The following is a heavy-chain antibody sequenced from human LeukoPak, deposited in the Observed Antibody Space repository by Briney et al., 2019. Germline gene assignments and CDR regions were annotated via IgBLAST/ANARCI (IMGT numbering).Heavy chain of an antibody. CDR2: ISSSSSAR. CDR3: ARMSGSRLPGY. Sequence: GGSLGLSCAASGFTFSNHSMNWVRQAPGKGLEWVSYISSSSSARYYAGSVKGRFTISRDDARNSLYLQMNSLRAEDTAIYYCARMSGSRLPGYWGQGALVTVSS. D-gene: IGHD3-3*01. J-gene: IGHJ4*02. CDR1: GFTFSNHS. V-gene: IGHV3-48*01.